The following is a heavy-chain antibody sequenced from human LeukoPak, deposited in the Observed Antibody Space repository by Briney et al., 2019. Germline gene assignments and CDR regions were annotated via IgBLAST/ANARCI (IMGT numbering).Heavy chain of an antibody. D-gene: IGHD5-18*01. V-gene: IGHV3-48*03. CDR1: GFTFSTYW. CDR2: ISSSGDIM. J-gene: IGHJ6*03. CDR3: ASLLNTAHDHYYYMDV. Sequence: PGGSLRLSCAASGFTFSTYWMTWIRQAPGKGLEWVSYISSSGDIMYYADSVKGRFTISRDNAKNSLYLQMNSLRAEDTAVYYCASLLNTAHDHYYYMDVWGKGTTVTVSS.